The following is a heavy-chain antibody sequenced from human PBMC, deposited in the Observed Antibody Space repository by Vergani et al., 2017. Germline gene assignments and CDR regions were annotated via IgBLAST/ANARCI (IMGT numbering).Heavy chain of an antibody. CDR3: ARDLRVLYNRFDP. D-gene: IGHD1-14*01. V-gene: IGHV3-33*01. Sequence: QVQLVESGGGVVQPGRSLRLSCAASGFTFNQYGMHWVRQAPGKGLEWVAVTWYDGNNKQYADSVKGRFTISRDNSKSTMYQQMNSLRDEDTGVYYCARDLRVLYNRFDPWGQGALVTVSS. CDR2: TWYDGNNK. CDR1: GFTFNQYG. J-gene: IGHJ5*02.